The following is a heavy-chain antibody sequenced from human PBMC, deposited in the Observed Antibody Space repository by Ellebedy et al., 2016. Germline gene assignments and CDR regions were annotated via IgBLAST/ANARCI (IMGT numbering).Heavy chain of an antibody. J-gene: IGHJ6*02. Sequence: ASVKVSCKASGYTFAGHYMHWVRQAPGQGLEWMGWINPDTGDTRYGEKFQGRVTMTRDTSISTAYMDVTGLTSDDSAVYYCAKDATWERGPPRYGMDVWGQGTTVTVSS. CDR1: GYTFAGHY. D-gene: IGHD1-26*01. V-gene: IGHV1-2*02. CDR3: AKDATWERGPPRYGMDV. CDR2: INPDTGDT.